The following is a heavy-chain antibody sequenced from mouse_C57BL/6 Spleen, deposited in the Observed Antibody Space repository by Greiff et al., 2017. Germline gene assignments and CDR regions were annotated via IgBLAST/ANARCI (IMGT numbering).Heavy chain of an antibody. CDR1: GFTFSSYA. CDR3: TREGDYYGSSYWYFDV. D-gene: IGHD1-1*01. J-gene: IGHJ1*03. CDR2: ISSGGDYL. Sequence: DVKLVESGEGLVKPGGSLKLSCAASGFTFSSYAMSWVRQTPEKRLEWVAYISSGGDYLYYAATVKGRFTISRDNARNPLYLQMSSLKSEDTAMYYCTREGDYYGSSYWYFDVWGTGTTVTVSS. V-gene: IGHV5-9-1*02.